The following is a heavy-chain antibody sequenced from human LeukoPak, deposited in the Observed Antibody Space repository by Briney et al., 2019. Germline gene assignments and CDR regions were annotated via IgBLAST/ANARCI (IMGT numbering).Heavy chain of an antibody. V-gene: IGHV3-48*02. Sequence: PGGSLRLSCAASGFSFVTYSMNWVRQAPGKGLEWVSYIDSSSSTVYYADSVKGRFTISRDNAKNSLYLQMNSLRDEDSAVYYCARYEYTSGRMFDSWGQGTLATVSS. CDR2: IDSSSSTV. CDR1: GFSFVTYS. CDR3: ARYEYTSGRMFDS. D-gene: IGHD6-19*01. J-gene: IGHJ4*02.